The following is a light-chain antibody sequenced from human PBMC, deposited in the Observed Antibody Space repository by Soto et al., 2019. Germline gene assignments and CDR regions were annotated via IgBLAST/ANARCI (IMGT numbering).Light chain of an antibody. CDR3: SSYTSSSSYV. Sequence: QSVLTQPASVSGSPGQSNTISCTGTSSDVGGYNYVSWYQQHPGKAPKLMIYDVSNRPSGVFNRFSGSKSGNTASLTISGLQAEDEADYYCSSYTSSSSYVFGTGTKVTVL. V-gene: IGLV2-14*01. J-gene: IGLJ1*01. CDR1: SSDVGGYNY. CDR2: DVS.